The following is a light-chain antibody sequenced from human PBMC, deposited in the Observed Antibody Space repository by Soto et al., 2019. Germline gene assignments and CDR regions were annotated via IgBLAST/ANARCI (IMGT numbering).Light chain of an antibody. CDR1: QSVSNT. V-gene: IGKV3-15*01. J-gene: IGKJ3*01. CDR2: GAS. CDR3: QQDNNWVFT. Sequence: EIVMTQSPATLSVSPGERATLSCRARQSVSNTLAWYPQKPGQAPRLLIYGASPRATGIPARFSGSGSGTEFTLTISSLQSEDFAVYYCQQDNNWVFTFGPGTKVDIK.